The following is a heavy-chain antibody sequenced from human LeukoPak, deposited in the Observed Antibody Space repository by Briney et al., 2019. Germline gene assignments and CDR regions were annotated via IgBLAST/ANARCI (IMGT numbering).Heavy chain of an antibody. CDR1: GGSFSGYY. CDR2: INHSGST. D-gene: IGHD3-16*01. V-gene: IGHV4-34*01. CDR3: ARVVVLQPFGLWSGQMRAFDY. Sequence: SETLSLTCAVYGGSFSGYYWSWSRQPPGKGLEWIGEINHSGSTNYNPSLKSRVTISVDTSKNQFSLKLSSVTAADTAVYYCARVVVLQPFGLWSGQMRAFDYWGQGTLVTVSS. J-gene: IGHJ4*02.